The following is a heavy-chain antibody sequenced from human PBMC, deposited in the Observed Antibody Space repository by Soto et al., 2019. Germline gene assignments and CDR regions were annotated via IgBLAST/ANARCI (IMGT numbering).Heavy chain of an antibody. CDR1: GGTFSSYA. J-gene: IGHJ4*02. CDR3: ALLPSIYNWNYFDY. CDR2: IIPIFGTA. V-gene: IGHV1-69*13. Sequence: GASVKVSCKASGGTFSSYAISWVRQAPGQGLEWMGGIIPIFGTANYAQKFQGRVTITADESTSTAYMELSSLRSEDTAVYYCALLPSIYNWNYFDYWGQGTLVTVSS. D-gene: IGHD1-20*01.